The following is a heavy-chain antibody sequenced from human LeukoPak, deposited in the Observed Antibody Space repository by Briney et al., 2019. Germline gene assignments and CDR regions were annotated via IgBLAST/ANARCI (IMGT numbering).Heavy chain of an antibody. CDR3: ARDGTYDSSGYYFHY. V-gene: IGHV1-69*13. D-gene: IGHD3-22*01. CDR1: GGTFSSYA. J-gene: IGHJ4*02. CDR2: IIPTFGTA. Sequence: ASVKVSCKASGGTFSSYAISWVRQAPGQGLEWMGGIIPTFGTANYAQKFQGRVTITADESTSTAYMELSSLRSEDTAVYYCARDGTYDSSGYYFHYWGQGTLVTVSS.